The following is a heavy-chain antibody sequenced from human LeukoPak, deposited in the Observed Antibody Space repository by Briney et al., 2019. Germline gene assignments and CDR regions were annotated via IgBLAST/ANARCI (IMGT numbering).Heavy chain of an antibody. Sequence: GGSLRLSCVASGFTFNNYSMNWVRQAPGKGLGWVSSISSRSTYIYYADSLKGRFTISRDNAKNSLDLQMNSLRVEDTAVYYCAREAEYFDSSGSAEYFQYWGQGTLVTVSS. CDR3: AREAEYFDSSGSAEYFQY. D-gene: IGHD3-22*01. V-gene: IGHV3-21*01. CDR1: GFTFNNYS. CDR2: ISSRSTYI. J-gene: IGHJ1*01.